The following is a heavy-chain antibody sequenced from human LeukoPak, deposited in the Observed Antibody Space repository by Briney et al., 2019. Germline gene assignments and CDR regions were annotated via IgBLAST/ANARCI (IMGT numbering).Heavy chain of an antibody. CDR3: ARVRVGELYSFFDY. CDR1: GGSISSGGYY. V-gene: IGHV4-30-2*01. Sequence: SETLSLTCTVSGGSISSGGYYWSWIRQHPGKGLEWIGYIYHSGSTYYNPSLKSRVTISVDRSKNQFSLKLSSVTAADTAVYYCARVRVGELYSFFDYWGQGTLVTVSS. J-gene: IGHJ4*02. D-gene: IGHD3-10*01. CDR2: IYHSGST.